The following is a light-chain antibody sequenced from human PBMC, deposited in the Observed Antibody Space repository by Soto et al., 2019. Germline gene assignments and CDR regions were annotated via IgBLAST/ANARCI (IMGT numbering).Light chain of an antibody. CDR1: QRVGSN. CDR2: GAS. CDR3: QQYNNWPPYT. V-gene: IGKV3D-15*01. J-gene: IGKJ2*01. Sequence: EIVMTQSPATLSVSPGERATLSCRASQRVGSNLAWYQQKPGQAPRLLIYGASTRATGIPARFSGSGSGTDFTLTISSLQSEDSAVYYCQQYNNWPPYTFGQGTKLEIK.